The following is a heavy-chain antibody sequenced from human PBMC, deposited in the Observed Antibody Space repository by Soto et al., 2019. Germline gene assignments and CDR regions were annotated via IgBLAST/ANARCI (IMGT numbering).Heavy chain of an antibody. CDR1: GFTFDDYG. D-gene: IGHD4-17*01. CDR3: ARDKVFYGGQGTVSYYFDY. CDR2: INWNGGST. Sequence: EVPLVESGGGVVRPGGSLRLSCAASGFTFDDYGMSWVRQAPGKGLEWVSGINWNGGSTGYADSVKGRFTISRDNAKNSLYLQMNSLRAEDTALYYCARDKVFYGGQGTVSYYFDYWGQGTLVTVSS. V-gene: IGHV3-20*04. J-gene: IGHJ4*02.